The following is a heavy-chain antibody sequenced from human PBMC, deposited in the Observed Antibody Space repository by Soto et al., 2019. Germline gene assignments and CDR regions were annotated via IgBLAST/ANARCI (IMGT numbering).Heavy chain of an antibody. V-gene: IGHV2-26*01. D-gene: IGHD3-16*01. CDR3: ARSLMITFGGVVTYAAFDI. J-gene: IGHJ3*02. Sequence: QVTLKESGPVLVKPTETLTLTCTVSGFSLSNARMGVSWIRQPPGKALEWLAHIFSNDEKSCSTFLKSRLTISKDTSKSQVVLTMTNMDPVDTATYYCARSLMITFGGVVTYAAFDIWGQGTMVTVSS. CDR2: IFSNDEK. CDR1: GFSLSNARMG.